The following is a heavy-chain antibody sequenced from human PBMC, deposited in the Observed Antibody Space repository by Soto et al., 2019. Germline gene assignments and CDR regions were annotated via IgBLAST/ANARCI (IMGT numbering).Heavy chain of an antibody. CDR2: ISYDGSNK. V-gene: IGHV3-30*18. D-gene: IGHD3-22*01. CDR3: AKASGQRAWLSPGFY. CDR1: GFTFSSYG. Sequence: QVQLVESGGGVVQPGRSLRLSCAASGFTFSSYGMHWVRQAPGKGLEWVAVISYDGSNKYYADSVKGRFTISRDNSKNTLYLQMNSLRAEDTAVYYCAKASGQRAWLSPGFYWGQGTLVTVSS. J-gene: IGHJ4*02.